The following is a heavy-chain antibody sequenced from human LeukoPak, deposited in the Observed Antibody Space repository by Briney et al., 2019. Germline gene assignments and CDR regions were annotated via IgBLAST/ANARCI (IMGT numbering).Heavy chain of an antibody. CDR3: VRDYYGSGSSLVAFDI. CDR2: ISAYNGNT. Sequence: ASVKVSCKASGYTFTSYGISWVRQAPGQGLEWMGWISAYNGNTNYAQKVQGRVTMTTDTSTSTAYMELRSLRSDDTAVYYCVRDYYGSGSSLVAFDIWGQGTMVTVSS. CDR1: GYTFTSYG. V-gene: IGHV1-18*01. D-gene: IGHD3-10*01. J-gene: IGHJ3*02.